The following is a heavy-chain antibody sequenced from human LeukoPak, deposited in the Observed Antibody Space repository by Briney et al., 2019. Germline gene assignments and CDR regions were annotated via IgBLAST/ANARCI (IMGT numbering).Heavy chain of an antibody. V-gene: IGHV3-30*18. D-gene: IGHD2-15*01. CDR3: AKDLMAVVSRGGLFDY. Sequence: PGRSLRLSCAASGFTFSSYGTHWIRQAPGKGLEWVAVISYDGSNKYYADSVRGRFTISRDNSKNTLYLQMNSQRAEGTAVYYCAKDLMAVVSRGGLFDYWGEGTLVTVSS. CDR2: ISYDGSNK. CDR1: GFTFSSYG. J-gene: IGHJ4*02.